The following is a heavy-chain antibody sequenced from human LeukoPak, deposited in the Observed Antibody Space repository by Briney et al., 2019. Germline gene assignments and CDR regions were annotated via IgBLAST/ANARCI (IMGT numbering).Heavy chain of an antibody. J-gene: IGHJ4*02. CDR2: ISYDGSNK. CDR1: GFTFSSYA. D-gene: IGHD5-24*01. Sequence: GRSLRLSCAASGFTFSSYAMHWVRQAPGKGLEWVAVISYDGSNKYCADSVKGRFTISRDNSKNTLYLQMNSLRAEDTAVYYCARDLGDGYNPYYFDYWGQGTLVTVSS. CDR3: ARDLGDGYNPYYFDY. V-gene: IGHV3-30-3*01.